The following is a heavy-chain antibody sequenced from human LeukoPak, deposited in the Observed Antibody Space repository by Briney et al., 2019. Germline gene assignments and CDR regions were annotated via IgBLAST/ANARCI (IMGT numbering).Heavy chain of an antibody. D-gene: IGHD6-6*01. J-gene: IGHJ5*02. Sequence: ASVKVSCKASGYSFTDYAVHWVRQAPGQRLEWMGWINAANGCTKYSQKFQGRVTITRDTSASRAYMELSSLRSDDTAVYHCARDGPYSSSATHPPWGQGTLVTVSS. CDR1: GYSFTDYA. CDR3: ARDGPYSSSATHPP. V-gene: IGHV1-3*01. CDR2: INAANGCT.